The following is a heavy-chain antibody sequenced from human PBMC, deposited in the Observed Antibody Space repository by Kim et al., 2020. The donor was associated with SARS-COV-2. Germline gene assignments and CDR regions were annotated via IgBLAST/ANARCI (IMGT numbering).Heavy chain of an antibody. CDR2: ISSSSSYI. D-gene: IGHD6-19*01. CDR3: ARDLSSGWASGMDV. J-gene: IGHJ6*02. CDR1: GFTFSSYS. Sequence: GGSLRLSCAASGFTFSSYSMNWVRQAPGKGLEWVSSISSSSSYIYYADSVKGRFTISRDNPKNSLYLQMNSLRAEDTAVYYCARDLSSGWASGMDVWGQGTTVTVSS. V-gene: IGHV3-21*01.